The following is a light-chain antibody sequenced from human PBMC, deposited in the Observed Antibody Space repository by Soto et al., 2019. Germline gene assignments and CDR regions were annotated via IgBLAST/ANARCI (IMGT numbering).Light chain of an antibody. CDR2: SND. J-gene: IGLJ2*01. V-gene: IGLV1-44*01. CDR3: AAWDGSLNGGV. CDR1: SSNIGSNT. Sequence: QSVLTQAPSASGTPGQRVTISCSGSSSNIGSNTVSWYQQVPGTARKLLIYSNDQRPSGVPDRFSGSKSGTSASLAIGGLQSEDEADYYCAAWDGSLNGGVFGGGTKLTVL.